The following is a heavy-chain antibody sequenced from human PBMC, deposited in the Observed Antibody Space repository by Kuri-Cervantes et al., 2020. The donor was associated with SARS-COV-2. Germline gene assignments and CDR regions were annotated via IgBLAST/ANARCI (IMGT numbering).Heavy chain of an antibody. V-gene: IGHV1-69*02. Sequence: SVKVSCKASGGTFSSYTISWVRQAPGQGLEWMGRIIPILGIANYAQKFQGRVTITRDTSASTAYMELSSLRSEDTAVYYCAGPHFWSGTYGMDVWGQGTTVTVSS. CDR3: AGPHFWSGTYGMDV. D-gene: IGHD3-3*02. CDR1: GGTFSSYT. CDR2: IIPILGIA. J-gene: IGHJ6*02.